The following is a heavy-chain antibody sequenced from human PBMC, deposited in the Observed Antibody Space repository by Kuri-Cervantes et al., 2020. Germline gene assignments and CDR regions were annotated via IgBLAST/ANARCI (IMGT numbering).Heavy chain of an antibody. CDR3: ASSPGVVVPAAMGVGRDYFDY. V-gene: IGHV4-39*01. CDR2: SYYSGST. J-gene: IGHJ4*02. D-gene: IGHD2-2*01. CDR1: GGSISSSSYY. Sequence: ESLKISCTVSGGSISSSSYYWGWNRQPPGKGREWIGYSYYSGSTYYNPSLKSRVTISVDTSKSQFSLKLISVTDADTAVYYCASSPGVVVPAAMGVGRDYFDYWGQGTLVTVSS.